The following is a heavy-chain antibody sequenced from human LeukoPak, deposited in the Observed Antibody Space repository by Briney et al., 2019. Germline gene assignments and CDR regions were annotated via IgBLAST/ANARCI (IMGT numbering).Heavy chain of an antibody. CDR1: GFTFSSYA. Sequence: GGSLRLSCAASGFTFSSYAMSWVRQAPGKGLEWVSVIHSGHTTCYADSVKDRFTISGDDSRNTVYLQMNSLRVEDTAVYYCARPIFSGSLRRGAFDVWGQGTVVIVSS. D-gene: IGHD1-26*01. V-gene: IGHV3-66*04. J-gene: IGHJ3*01. CDR2: IHSGHTT. CDR3: ARPIFSGSLRRGAFDV.